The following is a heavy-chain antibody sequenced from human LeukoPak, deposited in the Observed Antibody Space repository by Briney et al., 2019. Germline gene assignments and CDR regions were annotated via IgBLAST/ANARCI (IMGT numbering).Heavy chain of an antibody. D-gene: IGHD4-17*01. J-gene: IGHJ3*02. Sequence: PGGSLRLSCAASGFTFSDYYMSWIRQAPGKGLEWVSYISSSGSTIYYADSVKGRFTISRDNAKNSLYLQMNSLRAEDTAVYYCARDDYGDFFDAFDIWGQGTMVTVSS. CDR2: ISSSGSTI. CDR3: ARDDYGDFFDAFDI. CDR1: GFTFSDYY. V-gene: IGHV3-11*04.